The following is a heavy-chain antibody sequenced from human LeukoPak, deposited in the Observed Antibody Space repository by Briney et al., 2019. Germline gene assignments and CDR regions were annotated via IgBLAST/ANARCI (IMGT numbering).Heavy chain of an antibody. D-gene: IGHD6-19*01. CDR2: IKQDGSEK. CDR1: GFTFSSYW. CDR3: ARARVGSGSGWFDP. Sequence: PGGSLRLSCAASGFTFSSYWMSWVCQAPGKGLEWVASIKQDGSEKYYVDSVKGRFTSSRDNAKNSLYLQMNSLRAEDTAVYYCARARVGSGSGWFDPWGQGTLVTVSS. V-gene: IGHV3-7*01. J-gene: IGHJ5*02.